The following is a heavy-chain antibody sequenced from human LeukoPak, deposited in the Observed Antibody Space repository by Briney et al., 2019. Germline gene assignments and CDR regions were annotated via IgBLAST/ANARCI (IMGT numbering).Heavy chain of an antibody. CDR2: IHYSGST. CDR3: ARDRILFCSSTSCYIDY. D-gene: IGHD2-2*02. CDR1: GGSISSYY. Sequence: SVTLSLTCSVSGGSISSYYWSWIRQPPGKGLEWIGYIHYSGSTNYNPSLKSRVAMSVDTSKNQFSLKLSSVTAADTAVYYCARDRILFCSSTSCYIDYWGQGTLVTVSS. V-gene: IGHV4-59*12. J-gene: IGHJ4*02.